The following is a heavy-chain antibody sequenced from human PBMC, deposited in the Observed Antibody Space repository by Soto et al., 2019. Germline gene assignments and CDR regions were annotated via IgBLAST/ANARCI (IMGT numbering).Heavy chain of an antibody. V-gene: IGHV3-7*01. D-gene: IGHD6-19*01. CDR3: AREVAGYSSGWYGGFDY. Sequence: QPGGSLRLSCAASGFTFSSYWMSWVRQAPGKGLEWVANIKQDGSEKYYVDSVKGRFTISRDNAKNSLYLQMNSLRAEDTAVYYCAREVAGYSSGWYGGFDYWGQGTLVTVSS. J-gene: IGHJ4*02. CDR1: GFTFSSYW. CDR2: IKQDGSEK.